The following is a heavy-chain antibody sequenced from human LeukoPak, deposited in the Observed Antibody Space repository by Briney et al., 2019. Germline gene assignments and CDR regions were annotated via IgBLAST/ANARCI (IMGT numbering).Heavy chain of an antibody. J-gene: IGHJ4*02. CDR3: ARLYGSGRRGFDY. Sequence: SESLSLTCTVSGYSISSGYNWCWIRPPPEKRQEWTGEINHSGSTNYNPSLKSRVTISVDTSKNQFSLKLSSVTAADTAVYYCARLYGSGRRGFDYWGQGTLVTVYS. CDR1: GYSISSGYN. V-gene: IGHV4-38-2*02. D-gene: IGHD3-10*01. CDR2: INHSGST.